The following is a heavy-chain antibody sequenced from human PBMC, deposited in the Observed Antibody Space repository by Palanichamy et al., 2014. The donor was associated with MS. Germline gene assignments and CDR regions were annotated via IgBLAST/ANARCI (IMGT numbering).Heavy chain of an antibody. V-gene: IGHV3-33*01. CDR1: GFTFSSYG. J-gene: IGHJ4*02. CDR2: IWYDGSNK. Sequence: QVQLVESGGGVVQPGRSLRLSCAASGFTFSSYGMHWVRQAPGKGLEWVAVIWYDGSNKYYADSVKGRFTISRDNSKNTLYLQMNSLRAEDTAVYYCAREGRDGYTIKAFDYWGQGTLVTVSS. D-gene: IGHD5-24*01. CDR3: AREGRDGYTIKAFDY.